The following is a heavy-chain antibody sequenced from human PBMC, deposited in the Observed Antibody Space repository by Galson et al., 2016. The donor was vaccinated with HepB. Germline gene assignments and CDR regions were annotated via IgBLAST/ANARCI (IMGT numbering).Heavy chain of an antibody. Sequence: SVKVSCKASGYTFTSYGISWVRQAPGQGLEWMGWISAYNGNTNFAQKIQGRVTMTTDTSTSTDYMELRSLRSGDTAVYYCARDWAVTSDSFDIWGQGTMVTVSS. CDR1: GYTFTSYG. V-gene: IGHV1-18*04. CDR3: ARDWAVTSDSFDI. CDR2: ISAYNGNT. J-gene: IGHJ3*02. D-gene: IGHD4-17*01.